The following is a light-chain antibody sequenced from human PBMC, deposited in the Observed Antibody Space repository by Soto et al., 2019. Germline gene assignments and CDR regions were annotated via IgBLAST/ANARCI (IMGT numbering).Light chain of an antibody. CDR1: QSISSN. Sequence: DIVLTQSPSSLSASVGERATISCRASQSISSNLTWYQQKPGKAPSLLIFSASTRDSGIPARFSGSGSGTEFTLTISSLQSEDFATYFCQQDYSRPRTFGQGTKVDIK. J-gene: IGKJ1*01. CDR3: QQDYSRPRT. V-gene: IGKV1-39*01. CDR2: SAS.